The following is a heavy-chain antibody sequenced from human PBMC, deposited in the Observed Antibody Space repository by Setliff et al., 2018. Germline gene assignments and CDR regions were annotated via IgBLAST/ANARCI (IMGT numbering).Heavy chain of an antibody. CDR1: GFTFSDYY. J-gene: IGHJ6*03. Sequence: GGSLRLSCAASGFTFSDYYWSWIRQPPGKGLEWVGRIKSKTDGGTTDYAAPVKGRFTISRDDSKNTLYLQMNSLKTEDTAVCYCTTEPHYGSGYYYYMDVWGKGTTVTVSS. D-gene: IGHD3-10*01. V-gene: IGHV3-15*01. CDR2: IKSKTDGGTT. CDR3: TTEPHYGSGYYYYMDV.